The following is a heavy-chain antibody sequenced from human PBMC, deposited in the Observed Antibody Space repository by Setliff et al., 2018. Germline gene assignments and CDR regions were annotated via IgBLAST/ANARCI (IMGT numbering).Heavy chain of an antibody. V-gene: IGHV4-39*07. CDR3: ARRPTGPGAPFDI. Sequence: PSETLSLTCTVSGGSISSSSYYWGWIRQPPGKGLEWIGSIYYRGSTYYNPSLKSRVTISVDTSKNQFSLKLSSVTAADTALYFCARRPTGPGAPFDIWGHGTMVTVSS. CDR2: IYYRGST. D-gene: IGHD3-10*01. J-gene: IGHJ3*02. CDR1: GGSISSSSYY.